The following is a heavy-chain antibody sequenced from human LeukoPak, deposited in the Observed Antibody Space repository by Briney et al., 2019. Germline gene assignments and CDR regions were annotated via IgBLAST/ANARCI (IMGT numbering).Heavy chain of an antibody. Sequence: GGSLRLSCAASGFTFSSYAMNWVRQAPGKGLEWVSAISGSGGSTYYADSVKGRFTISRDNSKNTLYLQMNSLRAEDTAVYYCARGGSGWYHYYYYMDVWGKGTTVTISS. CDR1: GFTFSSYA. V-gene: IGHV3-23*01. J-gene: IGHJ6*03. CDR2: ISGSGGST. D-gene: IGHD6-19*01. CDR3: ARGGSGWYHYYYYMDV.